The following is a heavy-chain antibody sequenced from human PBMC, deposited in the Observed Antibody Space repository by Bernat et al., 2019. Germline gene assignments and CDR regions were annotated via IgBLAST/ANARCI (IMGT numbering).Heavy chain of an antibody. CDR1: GYTFTGYF. Sequence: QVQVVQSGAEVKKPGASVKVSCKASGYTFTGYFMHWVRQAPGQGIEWMGRINPNSGGTDYAQKFQGRVTMTRDTSINTAYMELSRLRSDDTAVYYCAREIEYYDSSAAFDAWGQGTLVTVSS. J-gene: IGHJ5*02. V-gene: IGHV1-2*02. CDR2: INPNSGGT. D-gene: IGHD3-22*01. CDR3: AREIEYYDSSAAFDA.